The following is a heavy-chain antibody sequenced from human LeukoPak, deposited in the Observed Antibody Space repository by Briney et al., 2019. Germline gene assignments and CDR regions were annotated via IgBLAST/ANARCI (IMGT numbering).Heavy chain of an antibody. CDR1: GYTFTNYY. CDR3: ARVYGDYGIFDY. Sequence: ASVKVSCKASGYTFTNYYMHWVRQAPGQGLEWMGIINPSGDSAIYAHNFQGRVTMTRDTSTTTVYMELSSLRSDDTAVYYCARVYGDYGIFDYWGQGTLVTVSS. V-gene: IGHV1-46*01. CDR2: INPSGDSA. J-gene: IGHJ4*02. D-gene: IGHD4-17*01.